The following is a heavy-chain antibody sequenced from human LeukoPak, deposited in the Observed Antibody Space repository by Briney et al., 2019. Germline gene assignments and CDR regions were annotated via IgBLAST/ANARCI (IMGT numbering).Heavy chain of an antibody. J-gene: IGHJ3*02. Sequence: PGGSLRLSCAASGFTFSSYGMHWVRQAPGKGLEWVAVIWYDGSNKYYADSVKGRFTISGDNSKNTLYLQMNSLRAEDTAVYYCAREPNYDYVWGSLPDAFDIWGQGTMVTVSS. V-gene: IGHV3-33*01. CDR3: AREPNYDYVWGSLPDAFDI. CDR2: IWYDGSNK. D-gene: IGHD3-16*01. CDR1: GFTFSSYG.